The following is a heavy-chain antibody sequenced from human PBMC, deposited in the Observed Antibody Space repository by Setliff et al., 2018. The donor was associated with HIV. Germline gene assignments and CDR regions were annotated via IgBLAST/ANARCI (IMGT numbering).Heavy chain of an antibody. D-gene: IGHD3-10*01. V-gene: IGHV4-61*02. CDR3: ARDWVTRSNYYGSGSPWYFDF. Sequence: SETLSLTCTVSGGSFSSVSYYWNWIRQPAGKGLEWIGRAYASAYSNYNPSLKSRVTMSVDTSQNQFSLKLRSVNAADTAVYYCARDWVTRSNYYGSGSPWYFDFWGRGILVTVSS. CDR1: GGSFSSVSYY. J-gene: IGHJ2*01. CDR2: AYASAYS.